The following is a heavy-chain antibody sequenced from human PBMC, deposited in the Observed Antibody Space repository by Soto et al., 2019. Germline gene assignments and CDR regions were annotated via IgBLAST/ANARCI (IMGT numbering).Heavy chain of an antibody. CDR3: ARLGGYYQSLDS. Sequence: LSLTCTVSGGSISSYYWSWIRQPPGKGLEWIGYIYYTGSTTYNPSIKSRVTISVDSSKNQFSLNLSSVSAADTAVYYCARLGGYYQSLDSWGQGTLVTVSS. D-gene: IGHD3-22*01. J-gene: IGHJ5*01. V-gene: IGHV4-59*08. CDR1: GGSISSYY. CDR2: IYYTGST.